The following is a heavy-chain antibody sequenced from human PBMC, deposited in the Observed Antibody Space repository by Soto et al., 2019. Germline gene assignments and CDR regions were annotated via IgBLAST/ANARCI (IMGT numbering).Heavy chain of an antibody. V-gene: IGHV3-48*02. CDR2: ISGTGTTI. CDR3: ARDGCTSASCYAYIRAFDV. D-gene: IGHD2-2*01. J-gene: IGHJ3*01. Sequence: EQLAASGGGLGRPGGSLRLSCAASGFKFNTFSMNWVRRAPGKGLEWISYISGTGTTIDYADSVKGRFIVSRDNANNSLYLQMNSLRDDDTAVYYCARDGCTSASCYAYIRAFDVWGQGTEVSVSS. CDR1: GFKFNTFS.